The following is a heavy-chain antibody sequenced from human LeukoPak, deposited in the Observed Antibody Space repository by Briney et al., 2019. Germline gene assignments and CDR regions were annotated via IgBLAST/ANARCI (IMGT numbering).Heavy chain of an antibody. CDR2: IGPTGSDR. V-gene: IGHV3-21*06. CDR3: ATETNGRHYDY. J-gene: IGHJ4*02. CDR1: GLTFSTSG. D-gene: IGHD1-14*01. Sequence: PGGSMRLSCTASGLTFSTSGVNWVRQAPGKGLEWVASIGPTGSDRYHADSIKGRFTISRDNANNFLYLKMNSLRAEDTDVYYCATETNGRHYDYWGQGTLLTVSS.